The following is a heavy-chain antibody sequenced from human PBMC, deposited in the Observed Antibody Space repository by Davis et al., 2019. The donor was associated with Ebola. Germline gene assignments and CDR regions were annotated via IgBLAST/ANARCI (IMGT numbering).Heavy chain of an antibody. J-gene: IGHJ4*02. CDR2: ISVTGDST. V-gene: IGHV3-23*01. Sequence: PGGSLRLSCAASGFTFSSYPMSWVRQAPGKGLEWVSGISVTGDSTYYADSVKGRFTISRDNSKNTLYLQMNSLRAEDTAVYYCAKGRREYGWLSQRTRINSQDYWGQGTLVTVSS. CDR1: GFTFSSYP. D-gene: IGHD2-8*02. CDR3: AKGRREYGWLSQRTRINSQDY.